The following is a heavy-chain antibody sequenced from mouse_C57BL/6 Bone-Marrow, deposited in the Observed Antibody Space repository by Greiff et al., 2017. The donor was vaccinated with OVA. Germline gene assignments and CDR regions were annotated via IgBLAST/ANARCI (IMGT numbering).Heavy chain of an antibody. Sequence: VQLQQSGAELAKPGASVKLSCKASGYTFTSYWMHWVKQRPGQGLEWIGYINPSSGYTKYNQKFKDKATLTADKSSSTAYMQLSSLTYEDSAVYYCARGGRNTTVVATGYYAMDYWGQGTSVTGSS. D-gene: IGHD1-1*01. CDR2: INPSSGYT. CDR3: ARGGRNTTVVATGYYAMDY. CDR1: GYTFTSYW. J-gene: IGHJ4*01. V-gene: IGHV1-7*01.